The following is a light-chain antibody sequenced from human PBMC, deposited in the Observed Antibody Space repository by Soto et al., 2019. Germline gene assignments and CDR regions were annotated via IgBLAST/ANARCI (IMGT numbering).Light chain of an antibody. V-gene: IGLV3-21*02. Sequence: SYELTQPHSVSVAPGQTARITCGANNIGDQSVHWYQLKPGQAPVLVVYGDNDRPSGIPERFSGSNSGNTATLTINRVEAGDEADYYCQVWDGRSDHFVFGTGTKVTVL. J-gene: IGLJ1*01. CDR3: QVWDGRSDHFV. CDR2: GDN. CDR1: NIGDQS.